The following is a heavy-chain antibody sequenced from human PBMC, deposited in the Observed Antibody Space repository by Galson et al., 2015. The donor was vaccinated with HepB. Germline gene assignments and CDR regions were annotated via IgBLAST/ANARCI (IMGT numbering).Heavy chain of an antibody. J-gene: IGHJ5*02. CDR3: TTGEDIVVVGDDNWFDP. V-gene: IGHV3-15*01. D-gene: IGHD2-15*01. Sequence: SLRLSCAASGFTFSNAWMSWVRQAPGKGLEWVGRIKSKTDGGTTDYAAPVKGRFTISRDDSKNTLYLQMNSLKTEDTAVYYCTTGEDIVVVGDDNWFDPWGQGTLVTVSS. CDR1: GFTFSNAW. CDR2: IKSKTDGGTT.